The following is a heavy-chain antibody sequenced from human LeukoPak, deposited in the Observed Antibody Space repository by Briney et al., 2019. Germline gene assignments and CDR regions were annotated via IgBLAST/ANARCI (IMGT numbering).Heavy chain of an antibody. CDR2: INHSGST. CDR1: GGSFSGYY. D-gene: IGHD3-22*01. CDR3: ARDRPYSSGYYRAFDI. V-gene: IGHV4-34*01. Sequence: SETLSLTCAVYGGSFSGYYWSWIRQPPGKGLEWIGEINHSGSTNYNPSLKSRVTISVDTSKNQFSLKLSSVTAADTAVYYCARDRPYSSGYYRAFDIWGQGTMVTVSS. J-gene: IGHJ3*02.